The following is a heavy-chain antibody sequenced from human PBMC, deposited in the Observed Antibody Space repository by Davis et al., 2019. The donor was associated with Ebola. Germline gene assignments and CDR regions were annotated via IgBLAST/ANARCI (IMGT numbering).Heavy chain of an antibody. CDR3: AKGTRLQL. Sequence: SLRLSCAASGFTFSSYAMHWVRQAPGQGLEWVAVISYDGSNKYYADSVKGRFTISRDNSKNTLYLQMNSLRAEDTAVYYCAKGTRLQLWGQGTLVTVSS. J-gene: IGHJ4*02. V-gene: IGHV3-30*04. CDR1: GFTFSSYA. CDR2: ISYDGSNK. D-gene: IGHD5-18*01.